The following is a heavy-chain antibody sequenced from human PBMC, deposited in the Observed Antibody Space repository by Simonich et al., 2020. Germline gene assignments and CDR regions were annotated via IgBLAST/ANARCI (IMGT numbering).Heavy chain of an antibody. J-gene: IGHJ4*02. D-gene: IGHD2-15*01. CDR3: ARASRGTWWYYYFDY. CDR2: ISAYNGNT. CDR1: GYTFTSYG. V-gene: IGHV1-18*01. Sequence: QVQLVQSGAEMKKPGASVKVSCKASGYTFTSYGISWVRQAPGQGLGWMGGISAYNGNTNYAQKLQGRVTMTTDTSTSTAYMELRSLRSDDTAVYYCARASRGTWWYYYFDYWGQGTLVTVSS.